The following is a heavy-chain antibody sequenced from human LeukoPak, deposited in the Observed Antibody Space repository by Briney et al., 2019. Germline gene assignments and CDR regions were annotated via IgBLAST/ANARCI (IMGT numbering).Heavy chain of an antibody. CDR2: IYYSGST. D-gene: IGHD3/OR15-3a*01. CDR3: ARDRTGDNWFDP. CDR1: GDSISSYY. V-gene: IGHV4-59*01. Sequence: ASETLSLTCTVSGDSISSYYWSWIRQPPGKGLEWIGYIYYSGSTNYNPSLKSRVTMSVDTSKNQFSLKLSSVTAADTAVYYCARDRTGDNWFDPWGQGTLVTVSS. J-gene: IGHJ5*02.